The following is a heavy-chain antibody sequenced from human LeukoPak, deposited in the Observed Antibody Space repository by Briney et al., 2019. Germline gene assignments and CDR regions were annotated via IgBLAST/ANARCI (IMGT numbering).Heavy chain of an antibody. V-gene: IGHV4-61*02. CDR3: ARVGSKDYYDSSGYYYGAFDI. CDR2: IYNRGCT. Sequence: PTETLSLTCSVPGDSISSASYDWGCIRQPAGEGLDWPGRIYNRGCTNYNPSLNSRVTISVATSKNQFSLKLTSVTAADTAVYYCARVGSKDYYDSSGYYYGAFDIWGQGTMVTVSS. CDR1: GDSISSASYD. D-gene: IGHD3-22*01. J-gene: IGHJ3*02.